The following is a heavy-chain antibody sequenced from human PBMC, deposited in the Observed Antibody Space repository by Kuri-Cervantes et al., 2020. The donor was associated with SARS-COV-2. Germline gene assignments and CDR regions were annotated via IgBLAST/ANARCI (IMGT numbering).Heavy chain of an antibody. J-gene: IGHJ5*02. V-gene: IGHV3-30*03. CDR3: AGDGIGFDP. CDR1: GFTFSSYG. Sequence: GGSLRLSCAASGFTFSSYGMHWVRQAPGKGLEWVAVISYDGSNKYYADSVKGRFTISRDNSKNTLYLQMNSLRAEDTAVYYCAGDGIGFDPWGQGTLVTVSS. D-gene: IGHD2-21*01. CDR2: ISYDGSNK.